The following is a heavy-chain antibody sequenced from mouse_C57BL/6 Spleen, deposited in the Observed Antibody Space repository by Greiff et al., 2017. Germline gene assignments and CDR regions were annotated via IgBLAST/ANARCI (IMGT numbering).Heavy chain of an antibody. CDR3: ARRNYYGSEGYYAMDY. V-gene: IGHV1-9*01. CDR2: ILPGSGST. Sequence: VQLVESGAELMKPGASVKLSCKATGYTFTGYWIEWVKQRPGHGLEWIGEILPGSGSTNYNEKFKGKATFTAATSSNTAYMQLSSLTTEDSAIYYCARRNYYGSEGYYAMDYWGQGTSVTVSS. D-gene: IGHD1-1*01. CDR1: GYTFTGYW. J-gene: IGHJ4*01.